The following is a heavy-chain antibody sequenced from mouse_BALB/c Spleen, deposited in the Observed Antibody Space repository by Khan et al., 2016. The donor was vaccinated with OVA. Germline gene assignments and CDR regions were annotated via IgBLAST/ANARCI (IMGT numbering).Heavy chain of an antibody. V-gene: IGHV3-2*02. J-gene: IGHJ4*01. CDR1: GYSITSDYA. CDR3: ARDGSRYNYAMDY. Sequence: EVQLQESGPGLVKPSQSLSLTCTVTGYSITSDYAWNWIRQFPRNKLEWMGYISYSGSTNYNPALKSRISITRDTSKNQFFLQLNSVTTEDTATYYCARDGSRYNYAMDYWGQGTPVTVSS. CDR2: ISYSGST. D-gene: IGHD2-3*01.